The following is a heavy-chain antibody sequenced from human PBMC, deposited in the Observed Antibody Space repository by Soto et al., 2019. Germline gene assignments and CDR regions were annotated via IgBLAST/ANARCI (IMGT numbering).Heavy chain of an antibody. V-gene: IGHV3-30-3*01. CDR3: GRVRSGPPPYWFDP. Sequence: QVQLVESGGGVVQPGRSLRLSCAASGFTFSSYAMHWVRQAPGKGLEWVAVISYDGSNKYYADSVKGRFTISRDNSKNTLYLQMNSLRAEDTAVYYCGRVRSGPPPYWFDPWGQGTLVTVSS. D-gene: IGHD2-15*01. CDR1: GFTFSSYA. J-gene: IGHJ5*02. CDR2: ISYDGSNK.